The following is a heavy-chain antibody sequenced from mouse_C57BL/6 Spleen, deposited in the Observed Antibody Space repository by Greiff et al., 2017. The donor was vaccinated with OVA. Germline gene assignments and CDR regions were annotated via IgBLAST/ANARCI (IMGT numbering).Heavy chain of an antibody. CDR1: GYTFTSYW. J-gene: IGHJ2*01. V-gene: IGHV1-61*01. D-gene: IGHD4-1*01. CDR3: ARRNWALYYFDY. CDR2: IYPSDSET. Sequence: QVQLKQPGAELVRPGSSVKLSCKASGYTFTSYWMDWVKQRPGQGLEWIGNIYPSDSETHYNQKFKDKATLTVDKSSSTAYMQLSSLTSEDSAVSYCARRNWALYYFDYWGQGTTLTVSS.